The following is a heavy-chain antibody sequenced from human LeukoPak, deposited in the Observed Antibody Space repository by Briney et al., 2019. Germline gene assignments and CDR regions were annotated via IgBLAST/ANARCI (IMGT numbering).Heavy chain of an antibody. CDR1: GFSLSTSGMC. CDR3: ARISEGYGGYNYGMDV. D-gene: IGHD4-23*01. V-gene: IGHV2-70*01. J-gene: IGHJ6*04. Sequence: SGPALVKPTQTLTLTCTFSGFSLSTSGMCVNWIRQPPGKALEWLVLIDWDDYKYYSTSLKTRLTISKDTSKDQVVLTMTNMDPVDTATYYCARISEGYGGYNYGMDVWGKGTTVTVSS. CDR2: IDWDDYK.